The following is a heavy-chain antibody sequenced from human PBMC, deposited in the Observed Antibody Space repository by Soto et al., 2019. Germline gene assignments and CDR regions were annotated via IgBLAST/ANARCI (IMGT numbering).Heavy chain of an antibody. J-gene: IGHJ4*02. CDR1: GFTVSSNY. CDR3: ASWKQLALFDY. CDR2: IYSGGST. D-gene: IGHD6-6*01. Sequence: PGGSLRLSCAASGFTVSSNYMSWVRQAPGKGLEWVSVIYSGGSTYYADSVKGRFTISRDNSKNTLYLQMNSLRAEDTAVYYCASWKQLALFDYWGQGTLVTVCS. V-gene: IGHV3-53*01.